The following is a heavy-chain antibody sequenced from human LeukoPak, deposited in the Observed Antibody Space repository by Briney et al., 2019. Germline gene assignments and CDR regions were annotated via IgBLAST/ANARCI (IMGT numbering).Heavy chain of an antibody. Sequence: ASVKVSCKASGYTFTSYYMHWVRQAPGQGLEWMGIINPGGGSTSYAQKFQGRVTMTRDTSTSTVYMELSSLRSEDTAVYYCARVRQQWLTIDYWGQGTLVTVSS. J-gene: IGHJ4*02. CDR2: INPGGGST. D-gene: IGHD6-19*01. CDR1: GYTFTSYY. CDR3: ARVRQQWLTIDY. V-gene: IGHV1-46*03.